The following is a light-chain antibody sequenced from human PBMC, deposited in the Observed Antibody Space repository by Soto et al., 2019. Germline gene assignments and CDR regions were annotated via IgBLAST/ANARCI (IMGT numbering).Light chain of an antibody. Sequence: AIRMTQSPSSFSASTGDRVTITCRASQGSSSYLAWYQQKPGKAPKLLIYAASTLQSGVPSRFSGSGSGTDFTLTINSLQPEDFATYYCQQAASFPITFGQGTRLEIK. J-gene: IGKJ5*01. CDR2: AAS. CDR1: QGSSSY. V-gene: IGKV1-8*01. CDR3: QQAASFPIT.